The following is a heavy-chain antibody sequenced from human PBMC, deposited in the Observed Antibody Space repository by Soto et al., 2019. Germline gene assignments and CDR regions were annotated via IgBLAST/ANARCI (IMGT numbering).Heavy chain of an antibody. CDR3: AKGGSGNYLTYYYYYGMDV. J-gene: IGHJ6*02. V-gene: IGHV3-30*18. CDR1: GFSLSNNG. D-gene: IGHD3-22*01. CDR2: ISYVGNNK. Sequence: GGSLRLSCAASGFSLSNNGMHWVRQAPGKGLEWVAVISYVGNNKYYADSVKGRFTISRDNSKNTVYLEMNNLRAEDTAMYYCAKGGSGNYLTYYYYYGMDVWGQGATVTVS.